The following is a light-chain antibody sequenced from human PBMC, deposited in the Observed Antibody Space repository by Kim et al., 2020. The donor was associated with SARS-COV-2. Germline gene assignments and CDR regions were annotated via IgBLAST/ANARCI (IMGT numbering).Light chain of an antibody. CDR1: QSVSRTY. CDR2: GTS. J-gene: IGKJ1*01. V-gene: IGKV3-20*01. CDR3: QQYGGSPRT. Sequence: LFPRERATLSCRASQSVSRTYLAWYQQKPAKPPRLLIFGTSNRATGVPDRFSGGGSGTDFNLTISRLAPEDFAVYYCQQYGGSPRTFGKGPRWIS.